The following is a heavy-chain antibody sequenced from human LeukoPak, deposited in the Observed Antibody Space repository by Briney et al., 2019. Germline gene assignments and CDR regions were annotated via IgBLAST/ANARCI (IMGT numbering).Heavy chain of an antibody. D-gene: IGHD6-13*01. Sequence: SETLSLTCTVSGGSISSYYWSWIRQPAGKGLEWIARIYTSGSTNYNPSLKSRVTMSVDTSKNQFSLKLSSVTAADTAVYYCAREGGAYSSSWYGAFDIWGQGTMVTVSS. CDR3: AREGGAYSSSWYGAFDI. CDR2: IYTSGST. J-gene: IGHJ3*02. CDR1: GGSISSYY. V-gene: IGHV4-4*07.